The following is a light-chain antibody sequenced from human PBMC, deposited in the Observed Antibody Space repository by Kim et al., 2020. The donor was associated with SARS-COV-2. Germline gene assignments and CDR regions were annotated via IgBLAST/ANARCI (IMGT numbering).Light chain of an antibody. J-gene: IGKJ4*01. V-gene: IGKV4-1*01. CDR3: QQYDSTPLT. CDR1: QSVLYSSNNKNY. Sequence: DIVMTQSPDSLAVSLRARATINCKSSQSVLYSSNNKNYLAWYQQKPGQPPKLLIYWASTRESGVPDRFSGSGSGTDFTLTISSLQAEDVAVYYCQQYDSTPLTFGGGTKVDIK. CDR2: WAS.